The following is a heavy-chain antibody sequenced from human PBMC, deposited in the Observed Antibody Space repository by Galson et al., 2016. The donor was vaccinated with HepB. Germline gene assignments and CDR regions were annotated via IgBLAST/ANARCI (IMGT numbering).Heavy chain of an antibody. J-gene: IGHJ6*02. Sequence: SLRLSCAAPGLTFSSYAMTWVRQAPGKGLEWVSAIGGGGGSPSYADSVKGRFTISRDNSKNTLYLEMNSLRAEDTAVYYCARDPQYQLTNYYYYGMDVWGQGTTVTV. CDR2: IGGGGGSP. CDR3: ARDPQYQLTNYYYYGMDV. V-gene: IGHV3-23*01. D-gene: IGHD2-2*01. CDR1: GLTFSSYA.